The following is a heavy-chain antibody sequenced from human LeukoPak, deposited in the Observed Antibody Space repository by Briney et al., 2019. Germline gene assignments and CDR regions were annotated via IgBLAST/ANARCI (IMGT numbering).Heavy chain of an antibody. Sequence: GGSLRLSCAASGFTFSSYAMHWVRQAPGKGLEWVAVISYEGSSKEYADSVKGRFTISRDNSKNTLYLQMNSLRAEDTAVYYCATTPYDSSGPVRIWGQRTMVTVSS. J-gene: IGHJ3*02. CDR2: ISYEGSSK. CDR1: GFTFSSYA. V-gene: IGHV3-30-3*01. CDR3: ATTPYDSSGPVRI. D-gene: IGHD3-22*01.